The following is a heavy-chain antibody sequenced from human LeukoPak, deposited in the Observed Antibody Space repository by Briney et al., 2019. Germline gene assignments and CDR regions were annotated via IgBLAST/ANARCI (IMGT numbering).Heavy chain of an antibody. CDR1: GFSFGDYV. CDR2: IRSKAYGETT. Sequence: PGRSLRLSCTASGFSFGDYVMSWFRQAPGKGLEWVGFIRSKAYGETTEHAASVKGRFTISRDDSRSIAYLQMNSLKTEDTAVYYCSRGVRLPDYWGQGTLVTVSS. D-gene: IGHD2-21*02. V-gene: IGHV3-49*03. J-gene: IGHJ4*02. CDR3: SRGVRLPDY.